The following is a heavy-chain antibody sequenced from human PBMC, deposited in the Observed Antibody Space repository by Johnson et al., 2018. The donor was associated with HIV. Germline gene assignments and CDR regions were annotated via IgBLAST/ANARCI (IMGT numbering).Heavy chain of an antibody. V-gene: IGHV3-66*01. CDR3: ARDRAGGGYKYGAFDI. CDR1: GFTFGDYG. J-gene: IGHJ3*02. CDR2: IYSGGST. Sequence: VQLVESGGGLVQPGRSLRLSCAASGFTFGDYGMSWVRQAPGKGLDWVSVIYSGGSTYYADFVKGRFTISRDNSKNTLYLQMNSLRAGDTAVYYCARDRAGGGYKYGAFDIWGQGTMVTVSS. D-gene: IGHD5-24*01.